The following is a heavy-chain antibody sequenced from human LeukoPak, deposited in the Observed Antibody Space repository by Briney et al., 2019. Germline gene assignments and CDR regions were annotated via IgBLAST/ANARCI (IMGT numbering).Heavy chain of an antibody. J-gene: IGHJ4*01. Sequence: GESLKISCKGSGDTFTDTYIAWVRQVAGKGLEWMGIIYPDGSDTRYSPSFEGQVTISVDHSSRTAYLQWTSLKTSDTAMYYCARFLHMNSLDYWGQG. CDR1: GDTFTDTY. D-gene: IGHD1-7*01. CDR2: IYPDGSDT. V-gene: IGHV5-51*01. CDR3: ARFLHMNSLDY.